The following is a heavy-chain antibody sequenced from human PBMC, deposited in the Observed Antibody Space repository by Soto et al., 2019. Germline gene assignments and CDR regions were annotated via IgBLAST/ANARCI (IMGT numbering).Heavy chain of an antibody. CDR2: TKPDETET. D-gene: IGHD4-4*01. CDR1: GLAFSTYW. J-gene: IGHJ4*02. Sequence: PGGSLRLSCTTSGLAFSTYWMAWVRQAPGKGLEWVGNTKPDETETYYADSVEGRSTISRDNAKNSLYLQMNSLRVGDTAVYYCATIGDVTFHYWGQGTPVTVSS. CDR3: ATIGDVTFHY. V-gene: IGHV3-7*02.